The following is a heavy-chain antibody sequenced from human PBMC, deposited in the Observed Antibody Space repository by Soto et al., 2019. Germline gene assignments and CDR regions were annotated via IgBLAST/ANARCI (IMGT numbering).Heavy chain of an antibody. J-gene: IGHJ6*02. CDR3: ARSSPYIVVRKPTGNQDYYGMAV. CDR2: IIPVFETT. CDR1: GGTFSNYT. D-gene: IGHD2-2*01. V-gene: IGHV1-69*01. Sequence: QVQLVQSGAEVKKPGSSVKVFCKASGGTFSNYTISWVRQAPGQGLEWMGGIIPVFETTDYEQKFQGRVTITADGSAGTAYMKLSSLRSADTAVYYCARSSPYIVVRKPTGNQDYYGMAVWGQGNTVTVSS.